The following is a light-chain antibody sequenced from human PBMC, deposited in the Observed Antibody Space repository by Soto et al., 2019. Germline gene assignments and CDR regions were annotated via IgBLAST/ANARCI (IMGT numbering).Light chain of an antibody. CDR1: QSISSW. CDR2: KAS. CDR3: QHYYGYPYT. Sequence: DIQMTQAPSTLSASVGDIVTITCRASQSISSWLAWYQQKPGKAPKLLIYKASSLESGVPSRFSGSGSGTEFTLTISSLQPDDFATYYCQHYYGYPYTFGQGTKV. V-gene: IGKV1-5*03. J-gene: IGKJ2*01.